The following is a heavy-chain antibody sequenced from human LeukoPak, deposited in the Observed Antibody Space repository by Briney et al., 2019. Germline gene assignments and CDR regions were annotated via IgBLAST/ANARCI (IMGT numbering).Heavy chain of an antibody. CDR1: GGSISSGSYY. CDR3: ARMYYDFWSGYYGGIDY. Sequence: SQTLSLTCTVSGGSISSGSYYWSWIRQPAGKGLEWIGRIYTSGSTNYNPSLKSRVTISVDTSKNQFSLKLSSVTAADTAVYYRARMYYDFWSGYYGGIDYWGQGTLVTVSS. CDR2: IYTSGST. D-gene: IGHD3-3*01. J-gene: IGHJ4*02. V-gene: IGHV4-61*02.